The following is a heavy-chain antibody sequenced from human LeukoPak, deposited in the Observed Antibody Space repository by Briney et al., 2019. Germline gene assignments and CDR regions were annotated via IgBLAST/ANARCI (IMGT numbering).Heavy chain of an antibody. CDR1: GYTFTNYY. CDR2: INPSADST. D-gene: IGHD3-3*01. CDR3: ARGYFTFFYMDAFDI. Sequence: ASVKVSCKASGYTFTNYYMHWVRQAPRQGLEWMGIINPSADSTSYAQNFQGRVTMTRDTSTSTVYMELNSLRSEDTAVYYCARGYFTFFYMDAFDIWGLGTMVTVSS. V-gene: IGHV1-46*01. J-gene: IGHJ3*02.